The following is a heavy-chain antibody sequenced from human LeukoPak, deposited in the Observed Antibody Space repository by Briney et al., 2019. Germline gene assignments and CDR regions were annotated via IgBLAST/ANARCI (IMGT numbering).Heavy chain of an antibody. CDR2: INPNSGGT. Sequence: ASVKVSCKASGYTFTGYYMHWVRQAPGQGLEWTGWINPNSGGTNYAQKFQGRVTMTRDTSISTAYMELSRLRSDDTAVYYCARFEGVVVAATFDYWGQGTLVTVSS. D-gene: IGHD2-15*01. V-gene: IGHV1-2*02. CDR3: ARFEGVVVAATFDY. J-gene: IGHJ4*02. CDR1: GYTFTGYY.